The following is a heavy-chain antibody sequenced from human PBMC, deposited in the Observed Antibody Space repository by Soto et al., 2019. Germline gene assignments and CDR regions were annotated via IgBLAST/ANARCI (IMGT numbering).Heavy chain of an antibody. CDR1: GGSVSSGDYY. J-gene: IGHJ4*02. CDR2: IYYSGST. Sequence: SETLSLTCSVSGGSVSSGDYYWSWFRLPPGKGLEWIGYIYYSGSTKYSPSLKSRVTISVEKSENQFSLKLSSVTAADTAVYYCASDRVGGGWLVVESEWGQGTLVTVSS. D-gene: IGHD6-19*01. CDR3: ASDRVGGGWLVVESE. V-gene: IGHV4-61*08.